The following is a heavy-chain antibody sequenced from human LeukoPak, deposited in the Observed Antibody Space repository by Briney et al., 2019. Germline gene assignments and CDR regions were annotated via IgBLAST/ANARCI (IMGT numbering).Heavy chain of an antibody. J-gene: IGHJ4*02. CDR1: GYTFTSCG. CDR2: ISAYNGNT. CDR3: ARGRSSGSPHLFDY. Sequence: EASVKVSCKASGYTFTSCGISWVRHAPGQGLEWMGWISAYNGNTNYAQKLQGRVTMTTDTSTSTAFMELRSLGSDDTAVYYCARGRSSGSPHLFDYWGQGTLVTVSS. D-gene: IGHD1-26*01. V-gene: IGHV1-18*01.